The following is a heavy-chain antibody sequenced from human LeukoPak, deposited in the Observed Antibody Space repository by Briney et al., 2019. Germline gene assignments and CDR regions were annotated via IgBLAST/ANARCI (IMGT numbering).Heavy chain of an antibody. J-gene: IGHJ4*02. D-gene: IGHD1-26*01. V-gene: IGHV3-23*01. Sequence: GGSLRLSCAVSGFMFSQHTMSWVRQGPGKGLEWVSAISGGSADTYYADSVKGRFTISRDNSKNTLYLQMNSLRAEDTAVYYCAKLHYESGSYRHFDYWGQGTLVTVSS. CDR3: AKLHYESGSYRHFDY. CDR2: ISGGSADT. CDR1: GFMFSQHT.